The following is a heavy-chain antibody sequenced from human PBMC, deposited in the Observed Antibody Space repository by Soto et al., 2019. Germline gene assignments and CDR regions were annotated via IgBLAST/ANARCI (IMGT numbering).Heavy chain of an antibody. V-gene: IGHV3-30*18. CDR1: GFTFISYG. J-gene: IGHJ4*02. D-gene: IGHD5-12*01. CDR3: AKDHGRWLRSLGY. Sequence: QVQLVESGGGVVQPGRSLRLSCAASGFTFISYGMHWVRQAPGKGLEWVAVISYDGSNKYYADSVKGRFTISRDNSKNTLYRQMNSLRDEDTAVYYCAKDHGRWLRSLGYWGQGTLVTVSS. CDR2: ISYDGSNK.